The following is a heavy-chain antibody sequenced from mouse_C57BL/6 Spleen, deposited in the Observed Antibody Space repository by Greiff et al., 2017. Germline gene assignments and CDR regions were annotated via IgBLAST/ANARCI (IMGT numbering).Heavy chain of an antibody. V-gene: IGHV5-16*01. CDR3: AREDDGYFDV. CDR1: GFTFSDYY. D-gene: IGHD2-12*01. Sequence: DVKLVESEGGLVQPGSSMKLSCTASGFTFSDYYMAWVRQVPEKGLEWVANINYDGSSTYYLDSLKSRFIISRDNAKNILYLQMSSLKSEDTATYYCAREDDGYFDVWGTGTTVTVSS. CDR2: INYDGSST. J-gene: IGHJ1*03.